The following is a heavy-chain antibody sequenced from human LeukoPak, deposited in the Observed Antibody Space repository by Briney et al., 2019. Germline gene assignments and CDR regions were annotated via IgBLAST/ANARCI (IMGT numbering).Heavy chain of an antibody. J-gene: IGHJ4*02. Sequence: SETLSLTCTVSGGSISSGSYYWSWIRQPAGKGLEWIGRIYTSGSTNYNPSLKSRVTISVDTSKNQFSLKLSPVTAADTAVYYCARDRTKLGITYYFDYWGQGTLVTVSS. V-gene: IGHV4-61*02. CDR3: ARDRTKLGITYYFDY. D-gene: IGHD7-27*01. CDR2: IYTSGST. CDR1: GGSISSGSYY.